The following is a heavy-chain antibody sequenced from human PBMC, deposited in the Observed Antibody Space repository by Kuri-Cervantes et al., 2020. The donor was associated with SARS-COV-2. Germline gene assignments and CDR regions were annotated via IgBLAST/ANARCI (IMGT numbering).Heavy chain of an antibody. V-gene: IGHV4-39*01. CDR3: ARLTPEAEGYGLGWYYFDY. D-gene: IGHD6-19*01. CDR1: GGSISSRSYY. J-gene: IGHJ4*02. CDR2: INYSGRT. Sequence: GSLRLSCTVSGGSISSRSYYWCWIRQPPGKGLEWVGNINYSGRTYYNPALKSRITISVDTSKNQFSLKLSSVTAADTAVYYCARLTPEAEGYGLGWYYFDYWGQGTLVTVSS.